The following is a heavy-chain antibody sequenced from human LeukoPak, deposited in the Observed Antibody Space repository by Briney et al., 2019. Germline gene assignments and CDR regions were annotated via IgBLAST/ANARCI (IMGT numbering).Heavy chain of an antibody. Sequence: SETLFLTCTVSGGSISSYYWSWIRQPPGKGLEWIGYIYYSGSTNYNPSLKSRVTISVDTSKNQFSLKLSSVTAADTAVYYCARGVVAATPWFDPWGQGTLVTVSS. J-gene: IGHJ5*02. CDR1: GGSISSYY. V-gene: IGHV4-59*01. CDR3: ARGVVAATPWFDP. D-gene: IGHD2-15*01. CDR2: IYYSGST.